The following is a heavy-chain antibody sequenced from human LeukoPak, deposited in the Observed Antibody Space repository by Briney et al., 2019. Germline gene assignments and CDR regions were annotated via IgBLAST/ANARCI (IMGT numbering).Heavy chain of an antibody. CDR2: IIPIFGTA. CDR1: GGTFTSYA. J-gene: IGHJ4*02. D-gene: IGHD5-18*01. CDR3: ARAPVDTAMVYFDY. Sequence: SVKVSCKASGGTFTSYAISWVRQAPGQGLEWMGGIIPIFGTANYAQKFQGRVTITADESTSTAYMELSSLRSEDTAVYYRARAPVDTAMVYFDYWGQGSLVTVSS. V-gene: IGHV1-69*13.